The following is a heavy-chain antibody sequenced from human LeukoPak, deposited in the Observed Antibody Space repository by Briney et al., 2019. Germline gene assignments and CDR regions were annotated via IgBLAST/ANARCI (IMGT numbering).Heavy chain of an antibody. V-gene: IGHV3-30*18. Sequence: GGSLRFSCAASGFTFSSYGIHWVRQAPGKGPEWVAVISYDGGYTYYADSVKGRFTISRDNSKNTLYLQMNSLRAEDTAVYYCAKDRLGGWPSGAFDYWGQGTLVTVSS. CDR3: AKDRLGGWPSGAFDY. CDR2: ISYDGGYT. J-gene: IGHJ4*02. CDR1: GFTFSSYG. D-gene: IGHD6-19*01.